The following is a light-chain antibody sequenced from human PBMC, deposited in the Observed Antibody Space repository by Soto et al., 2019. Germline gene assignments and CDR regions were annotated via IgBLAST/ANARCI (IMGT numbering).Light chain of an antibody. Sequence: EIVMTQSPVTLSVTQEERATLSCRASQSVTSNLAWYQQKLGQAPRLLIYGASTRASGIPARFSGSGSGTEFTLTISSLQSEDFAVYYCHQYNNWPPWTFGQGTNVDIK. J-gene: IGKJ1*01. CDR1: QSVTSN. V-gene: IGKV3-15*01. CDR2: GAS. CDR3: HQYNNWPPWT.